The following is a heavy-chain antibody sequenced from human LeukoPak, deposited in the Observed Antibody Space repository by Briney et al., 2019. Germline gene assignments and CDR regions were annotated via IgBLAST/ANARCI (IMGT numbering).Heavy chain of an antibody. J-gene: IGHJ4*02. CDR2: SRSKGHRYST. CDR3: ARGSYCSGGVCPAPFDS. Sequence: GGSLRLSCAASGFSFSDYYMDWVRQGPGKGLEWIGRSRSKGHRYSTEYAASVRGRFTVSRDESKDLLFLQMTSLKSEDTAVYYCARGSYCSGGVCPAPFDSWGQGSLVTVSS. CDR1: GFSFSDYY. D-gene: IGHD2-8*02. V-gene: IGHV3-72*01.